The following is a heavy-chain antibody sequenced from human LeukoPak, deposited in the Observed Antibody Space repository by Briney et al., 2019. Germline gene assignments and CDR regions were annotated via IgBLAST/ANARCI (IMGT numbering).Heavy chain of an antibody. D-gene: IGHD3-10*01. Sequence: KRYCKASVDTISRYAISWVIQETGQGLEWMGWMNPNSGNTGYAQKFQGRVTITRNTSISTAYMELSSLRSDDTALYYCARGWELNIWSQGTRVTVSS. J-gene: IGHJ3*02. CDR3: ARGWELNI. CDR2: MNPNSGNT. CDR1: VDTISRYA. V-gene: IGHV1-8*03.